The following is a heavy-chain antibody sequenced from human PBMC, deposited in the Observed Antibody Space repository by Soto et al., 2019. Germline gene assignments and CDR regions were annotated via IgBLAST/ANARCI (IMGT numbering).Heavy chain of an antibody. CDR2: IDPSDSRT. J-gene: IGHJ4*02. CDR3: ARHDSNGGFGF. V-gene: IGHV5-10-1*01. D-gene: IGHD2-8*01. CDR1: GYMFPIYH. Sequence: GESLKISCEASGYMFPIYHISWVRQMPGKGLEWVGKIDPSDSRTMYRPSSRARITISADKSINTAYLEWGRLKASDTAMYYCARHDSNGGFGFWGQGTQVTVSS.